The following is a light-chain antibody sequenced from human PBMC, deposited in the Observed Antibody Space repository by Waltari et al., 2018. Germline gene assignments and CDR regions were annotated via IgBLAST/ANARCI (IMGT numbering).Light chain of an antibody. J-gene: IGLJ3*02. CDR3: AAWDDSLNAWV. Sequence: QSVLTQPPSASGTPGQRVTISCSGSRPNIGSNTVNWYQQLPGTAPTLLIYSNNQRSSGVPDRFSGSKSGTSASLAISGLQSEDEADYYCAAWDDSLNAWVFGGGTKLTVL. CDR2: SNN. V-gene: IGLV1-44*01. CDR1: RPNIGSNT.